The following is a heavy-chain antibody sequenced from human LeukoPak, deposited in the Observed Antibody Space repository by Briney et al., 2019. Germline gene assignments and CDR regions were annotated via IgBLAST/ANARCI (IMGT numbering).Heavy chain of an antibody. CDR1: GGSMSRYY. V-gene: IGHV4-59*12. D-gene: IGHD3-10*01. J-gene: IGHJ5*02. CDR2: IFYSGST. CDR3: LRRSSDGSGRNWFDP. Sequence: PSETLSLTCTVSGGSMSRYYWSWIRQPPGKGLEWIGYIFYSGSTNYNPSLKSRVTISVDTSKNQFSLKLSSVTAADTAVYYCLRRSSDGSGRNWFDPWGQGALVTVSS.